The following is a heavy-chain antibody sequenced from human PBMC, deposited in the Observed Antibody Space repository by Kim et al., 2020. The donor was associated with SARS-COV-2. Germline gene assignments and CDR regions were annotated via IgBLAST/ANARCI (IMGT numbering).Heavy chain of an antibody. Sequence: SDKNHGDSVRCRFTISRDNAKNSVSLQMNSLRADDTAVYYCARDTGFRLDYWGQGALVTVSS. J-gene: IGHJ4*02. CDR3: ARDTGFRLDY. CDR2: SDK. V-gene: IGHV3-7*01.